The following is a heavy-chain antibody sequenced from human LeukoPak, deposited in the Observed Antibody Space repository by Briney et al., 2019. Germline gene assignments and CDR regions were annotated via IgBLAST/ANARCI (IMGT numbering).Heavy chain of an antibody. CDR2: ISYDGSKI. CDR1: GFTFSSYG. Sequence: GRSLRLSCAASGFTFSSYGLHWVRQAPGKGLEWVAVISYDGSKIYFADSVKGRFTISRDNARNTVFLQMNSLRPEDTAVYYCARDSCGDCYSCDHWGQGTLVTVSS. D-gene: IGHD2-21*02. V-gene: IGHV3-30-3*01. J-gene: IGHJ4*02. CDR3: ARDSCGDCYSCDH.